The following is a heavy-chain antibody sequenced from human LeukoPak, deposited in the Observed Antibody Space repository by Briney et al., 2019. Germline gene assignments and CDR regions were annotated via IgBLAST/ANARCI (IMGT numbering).Heavy chain of an antibody. CDR1: RFTFSSYE. J-gene: IGHJ4*02. CDR3: ARATSSWRGFDF. Sequence: GGSLRLSCAASRFTFSSYEMIWVRQAPGKGLERAVQISTSGSTIYYADSVKGRFTISRDNAKNSLYLQMTSLRAEDTAVYYCARATSSWRGFDFWGQGTLVTVSS. CDR2: ISTSGSTI. V-gene: IGHV3-48*03. D-gene: IGHD6-13*01.